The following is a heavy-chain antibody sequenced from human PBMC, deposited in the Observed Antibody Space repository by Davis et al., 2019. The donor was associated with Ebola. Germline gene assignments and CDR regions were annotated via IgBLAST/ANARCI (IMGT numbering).Heavy chain of an antibody. Sequence: PGGSLRLSCAASGFTFSSYAMHWVRQAPGKGLEWVAVISYDGSNKYYADSVKGRFTISRDNSKNTLYLQMNSLRAEDTAVYYCASAVYDFWSGSGYGMDVWGQGTTVTVSS. CDR3: ASAVYDFWSGSGYGMDV. J-gene: IGHJ6*02. D-gene: IGHD3-3*01. V-gene: IGHV3-30-3*01. CDR1: GFTFSSYA. CDR2: ISYDGSNK.